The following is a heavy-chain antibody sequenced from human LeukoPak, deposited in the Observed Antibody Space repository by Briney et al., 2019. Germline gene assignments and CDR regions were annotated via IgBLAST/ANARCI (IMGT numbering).Heavy chain of an antibody. D-gene: IGHD6-19*01. J-gene: IGHJ3*02. V-gene: IGHV1-8*01. Sequence: ASVTVSCKASGYTFTSYDISWVRQATGQGLEWMGWMNPNSGNTGYAQKFQGRVTMTRNTSISTAYMELSSLRSEDTAVYYCARLIAVAGPDAFDIWGQGTMVTVSS. CDR3: ARLIAVAGPDAFDI. CDR2: MNPNSGNT. CDR1: GYTFTSYD.